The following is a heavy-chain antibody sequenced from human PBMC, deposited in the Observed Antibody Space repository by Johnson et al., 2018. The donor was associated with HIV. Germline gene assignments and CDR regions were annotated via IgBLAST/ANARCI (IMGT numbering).Heavy chain of an antibody. J-gene: IGHJ3*02. D-gene: IGHD2-21*01. V-gene: IGHV3-9*01. CDR2: ISWNSGYI. CDR3: AKVPAVAVNDAFDI. CDR1: GFTFDDYA. Sequence: VQLVESGGGVVRPGGSLRLSCAASGFTFDDYAMHWVRQAPGKGLEWVSGISWNSGYIGYADSVTGRFTISRDNAKNSLYLQMNSLRGEDTAFYYCAKVPAVAVNDAFDIWGQGTMVTVSS.